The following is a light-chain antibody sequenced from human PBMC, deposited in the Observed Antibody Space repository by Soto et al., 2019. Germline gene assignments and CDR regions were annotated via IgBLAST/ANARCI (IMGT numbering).Light chain of an antibody. J-gene: IGKJ1*01. CDR2: GAS. CDR1: QSIGGNF. V-gene: IGKV3-20*01. CDR3: QQYGGSPRT. Sequence: IVWTHSPGTLSLSPGEVATLSFRASQSIGGNFLAWYQQRRGQAPRLLIHGASNRATGIPDRFSGSGSGTDFTLTITRLEPEDFAVYSCQQYGGSPRTFGQGTKVDIK.